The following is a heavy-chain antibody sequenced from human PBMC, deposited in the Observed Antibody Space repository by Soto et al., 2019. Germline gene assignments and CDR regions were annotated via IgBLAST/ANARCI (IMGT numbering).Heavy chain of an antibody. V-gene: IGHV3-23*01. Sequence: EVQLLESGGGLVQPGGSLRLSCAASGFTFSSYAMSWVRQAPGKGLEWVSAISGSGGSTYYADSVKGRFTISRDNSKNTLYLQMNSLRAEDTAVYYCAKVGGGLWFGEQYGEVGFDYWGQGTLVTVSS. J-gene: IGHJ4*02. D-gene: IGHD3-10*01. CDR1: GFTFSSYA. CDR3: AKVGGGLWFGEQYGEVGFDY. CDR2: ISGSGGST.